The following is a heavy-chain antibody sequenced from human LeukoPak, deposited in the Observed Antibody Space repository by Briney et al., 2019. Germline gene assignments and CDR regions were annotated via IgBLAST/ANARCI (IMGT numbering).Heavy chain of an antibody. D-gene: IGHD3-22*01. CDR3: ARGGIGYYYDSSGYSGVLY. Sequence: PGGSLRLSCAASGFTFSSYSMNWVGQAPGKGLEWVSYISSSSSTIYYADSVKGRFTISRDNAKNSLYLQMNSLRAEDTAVYYCARGGIGYYYDSSGYSGVLYWGQGTLVTVSS. J-gene: IGHJ4*02. CDR1: GFTFSSYS. V-gene: IGHV3-48*04. CDR2: ISSSSSTI.